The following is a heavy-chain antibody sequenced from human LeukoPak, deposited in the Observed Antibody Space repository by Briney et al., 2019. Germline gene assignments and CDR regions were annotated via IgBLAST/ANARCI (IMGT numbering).Heavy chain of an antibody. CDR1: GYTFTSYG. D-gene: IGHD2-2*01. J-gene: IGHJ5*02. V-gene: IGHV1-18*01. CDR2: ISAYNGNT. CDR3: ARVPLPYCSSTSCYGGWFDP. Sequence: ASVKVSCKASGYTFTSYGISWVRQAPGQGLEWMGWISAYNGNTNYAQKLQGRVTMTTDTSTSTACMELRSLRSDDTAVYYCARVPLPYCSSTSCYGGWFDPWGQGTLVTVSS.